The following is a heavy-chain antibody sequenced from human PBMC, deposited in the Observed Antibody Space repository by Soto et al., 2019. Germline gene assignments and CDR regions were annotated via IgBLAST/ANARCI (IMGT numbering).Heavy chain of an antibody. CDR1: GGSFSGYY. Sequence: AETLSLTCAVYGGSFSGYYWSWIRQPPGKGLEWIGEINHLGRTNYNPSRKSRVTILVDKSKNQFSLKMNPVTAADTAVYFCARGGGRGYSYGYGIRDDAFNLWGQGTMVTVSS. J-gene: IGHJ3*01. CDR2: INHLGRT. CDR3: ARGGGRGYSYGYGIRDDAFNL. V-gene: IGHV4-34*01. D-gene: IGHD5-18*01.